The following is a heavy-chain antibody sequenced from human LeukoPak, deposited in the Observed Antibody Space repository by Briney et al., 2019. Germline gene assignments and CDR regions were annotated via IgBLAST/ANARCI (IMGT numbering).Heavy chain of an antibody. Sequence: SVKVSCKASGGTFSSYAISWVRQAPGQGLEWMGGIIPIFGTANYAQKFQGRVTVTADESTSTAYMELSSLRSEDTAVYYCARVHGSGRHAYYFDYWGQGTLVTVSS. CDR3: ARVHGSGRHAYYFDY. CDR1: GGTFSSYA. D-gene: IGHD3-10*01. V-gene: IGHV1-69*13. CDR2: IIPIFGTA. J-gene: IGHJ4*02.